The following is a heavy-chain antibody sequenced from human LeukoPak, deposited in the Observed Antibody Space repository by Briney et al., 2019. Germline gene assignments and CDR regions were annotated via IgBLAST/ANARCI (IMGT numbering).Heavy chain of an antibody. CDR1: GFTFSSYS. CDR2: ISSSSSYI. V-gene: IGHV3-21*01. J-gene: IGHJ6*02. D-gene: IGHD3-22*01. CDR3: ARASLWTDSSGSEDYYGMDV. Sequence: GGSLRLSCAASGFTFSSYSMNWVRQAPGKGLEWVSSISSSSSYIYYADSVKGRFTISRDNAKNSLYLQMNSLRAEDTAVYYCARASLWTDSSGSEDYYGMDVWGQGTTVTVSS.